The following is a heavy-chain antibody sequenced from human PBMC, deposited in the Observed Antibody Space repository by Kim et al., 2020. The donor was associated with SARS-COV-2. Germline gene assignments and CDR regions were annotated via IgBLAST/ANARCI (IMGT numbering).Heavy chain of an antibody. CDR1: GFTFRNSA. D-gene: IGHD3-3*02. J-gene: IGHJ2*01. V-gene: IGHV3-23*05. CDR3: ARHLNVTTGTFYWYFDV. CDR2: IFCSGSGT. Sequence: GGSLRLSCAASGFTFRNSAMSWVRQAPGKGLEWVAGIFCSGSGTYYADSVKGRFSISRDNSQSTLYLQMDNLRAEDTAVYYCARHLNVTTGTFYWYFDVWGRGTLVTVSS.